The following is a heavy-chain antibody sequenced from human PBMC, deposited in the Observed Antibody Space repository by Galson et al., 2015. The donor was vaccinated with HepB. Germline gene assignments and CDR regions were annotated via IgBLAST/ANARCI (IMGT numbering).Heavy chain of an antibody. CDR2: IYYSGST. J-gene: IGHJ2*01. Sequence: TLSLTCTVSGGSISSGAYYWSWIRQHPGKGLEWIGYIYYSGSTYYNPSLKSRVTISVDTSKNQFSLKLSSVTAADTAVYYCARGTDCSGGSSYPRYRYFNLWGRGTLVTVSS. CDR1: GGSISSGAYY. CDR3: ARGTDCSGGSSYPRYRYFNL. D-gene: IGHD2-15*01. V-gene: IGHV4-31*03.